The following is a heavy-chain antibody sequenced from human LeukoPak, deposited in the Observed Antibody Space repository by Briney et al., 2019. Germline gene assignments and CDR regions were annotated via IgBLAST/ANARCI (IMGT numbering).Heavy chain of an antibody. Sequence: PSETLSLTCAVYGVSFSGYYWSWIRQPPGKGLEWIGEINHSGSTNYNPSLKSRVTISVDTSKNQFSLKLSSVTAADTAVYYCARGRGYSSGWYAFDYWGQGTLATVSS. J-gene: IGHJ4*02. D-gene: IGHD6-19*01. CDR3: ARGRGYSSGWYAFDY. CDR2: INHSGST. V-gene: IGHV4-34*01. CDR1: GVSFSGYY.